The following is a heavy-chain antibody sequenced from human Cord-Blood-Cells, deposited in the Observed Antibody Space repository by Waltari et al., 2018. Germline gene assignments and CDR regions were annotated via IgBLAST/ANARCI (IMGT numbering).Heavy chain of an antibody. CDR2: ISYDGSNK. J-gene: IGHJ4*02. CDR1: GFTFSSYG. Sequence: QVQLVESGGGVVQPGRSLRLSCAASGFTFSSYGMHWVRQAPGKGLEWVAVISYDGSNKYYADSVKGRFTISRDNSKNTLYLQMNSLRAEDTAVYYCAKSQGLGTYDYWGQGTLVTVSS. CDR3: AKSQGLGTYDY. V-gene: IGHV3-30*18. D-gene: IGHD7-27*01.